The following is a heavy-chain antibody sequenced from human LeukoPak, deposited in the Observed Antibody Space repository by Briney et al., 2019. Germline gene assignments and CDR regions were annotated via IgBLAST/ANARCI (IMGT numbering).Heavy chain of an antibody. V-gene: IGHV3-7*01. Sequence: GGSLRLSCAASGFTFSSYAMSWVRQAPGKGLEWVANIKQDGSEKYYVDSVKGRFTISRDNAKNSLYLQMNSLRAEDTAVYYCAREGYYYDSSGQLDYWGQGTLVTVSS. J-gene: IGHJ4*02. D-gene: IGHD3-22*01. CDR2: IKQDGSEK. CDR1: GFTFSSYA. CDR3: AREGYYYDSSGQLDY.